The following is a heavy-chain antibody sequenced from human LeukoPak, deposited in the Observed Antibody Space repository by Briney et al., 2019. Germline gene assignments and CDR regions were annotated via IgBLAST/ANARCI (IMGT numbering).Heavy chain of an antibody. J-gene: IGHJ3*02. CDR2: ISSSSTYL. CDR3: VRRSYCGGDCYGSDAFDI. D-gene: IGHD2-21*02. V-gene: IGHV3-21*05. CDR1: GFTFSSYE. Sequence: PGGSLRLSCAASGFTFSSYEMNWVRQAPGKGLEWVSYISSSSTYLDYADSLKGRFTISRDNAKNSLYLQMNSLRAEDTAVYYCVRRSYCGGDCYGSDAFDIWGQGTMVTVSS.